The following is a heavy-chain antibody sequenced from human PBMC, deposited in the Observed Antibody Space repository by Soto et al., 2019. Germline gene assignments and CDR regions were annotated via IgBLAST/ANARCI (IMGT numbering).Heavy chain of an antibody. V-gene: IGHV1-69*13. D-gene: IGHD2-15*01. CDR2: IIPIFGTA. CDR3: RIVISSPRHSDI. Sequence: SVKVSGNASGGTFSSYAISWVRQAPGQGLEWMGGIIPIFGTANYAQKFQGRVTITADESTSTAYMELSSLRSEDTAVYYCRIVISSPRHSDIRGQRTKATDSS. J-gene: IGHJ3*02. CDR1: GGTFSSYA.